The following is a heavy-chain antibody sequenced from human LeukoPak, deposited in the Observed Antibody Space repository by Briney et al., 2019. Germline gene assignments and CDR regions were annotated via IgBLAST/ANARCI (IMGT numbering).Heavy chain of an antibody. CDR3: ARDGQQQAAYSMDV. J-gene: IGHJ6*02. V-gene: IGHV3-33*01. D-gene: IGHD6-13*01. Sequence: GGSLRLSCAASGFTFRNHAIHWVRQAPGKGLEWVAQIWYDGSNKYYLESVKGRFTISRDNSKNTLYLQMNSLRADDTGVYFCARDGQQQAAYSMDVWGQGTTVTVSS. CDR2: IWYDGSNK. CDR1: GFTFRNHA.